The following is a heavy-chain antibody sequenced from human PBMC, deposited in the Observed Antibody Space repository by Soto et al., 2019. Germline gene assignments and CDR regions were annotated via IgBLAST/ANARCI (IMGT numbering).Heavy chain of an antibody. J-gene: IGHJ4*02. Sequence: PSETLSLTCTVSGYSISSGSYWGWIRQPPGKGPEWIASIYHGGTTFYNPSLKSRITISVDTSHNQFSLNLRSVAAADTAVYYWARAHFWVVAGSTFDYWAQETLVPVSS. CDR2: IYHGGTT. D-gene: IGHD6-19*01. CDR3: ARAHFWVVAGSTFDY. V-gene: IGHV4-38-2*02. CDR1: GYSISSGSY.